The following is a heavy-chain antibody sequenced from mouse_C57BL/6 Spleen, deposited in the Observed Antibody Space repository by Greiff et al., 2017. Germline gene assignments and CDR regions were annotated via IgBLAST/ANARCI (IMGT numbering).Heavy chain of an antibody. CDR3: AKITTVVRDFDY. D-gene: IGHD1-1*01. J-gene: IGHJ2*01. Sequence: QVQLKESGAELARPGASVKLSCKASGYTFTSYGISWVKQRTGQGLEWIGEIYPRSGNTYYNEKFKGKATLTADKSSSTAYMELRSLTSEDSAVYFCAKITTVVRDFDYWGQGTTLTVSS. CDR1: GYTFTSYG. CDR2: IYPRSGNT. V-gene: IGHV1-81*01.